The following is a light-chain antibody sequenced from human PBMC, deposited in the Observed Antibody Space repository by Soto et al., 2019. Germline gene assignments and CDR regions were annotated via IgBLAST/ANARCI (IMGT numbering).Light chain of an antibody. Sequence: IVLTQSPCTLSLCPGERDTLSCRASQSVSSSYLAWYQQKPGQAPRLLIYGASTRATGIPARFSGSGSGTEFTLTISSLQSEDFAVYYCQQYNNWPPWTFGQGTKVDIK. J-gene: IGKJ1*01. V-gene: IGKV3-15*01. CDR3: QQYNNWPPWT. CDR1: QSVSSSY. CDR2: GAS.